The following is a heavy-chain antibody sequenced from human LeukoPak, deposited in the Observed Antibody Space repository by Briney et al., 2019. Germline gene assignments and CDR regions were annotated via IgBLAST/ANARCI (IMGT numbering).Heavy chain of an antibody. CDR1: GFALSSHW. CDR3: VRQGTVGEFDY. CDR2: IISDGTMT. J-gene: IGHJ4*02. D-gene: IGHD1-26*01. Sequence: GGSLRLSCAASGFALSSHWMHWVRQAPGKALVWVSRIISDGTMTNYADSVRGRFTISRDNARNTVYLQMNSLRADDSGVYYCVRQGTVGEFDYWGQGTLVTVPS. V-gene: IGHV3-74*01.